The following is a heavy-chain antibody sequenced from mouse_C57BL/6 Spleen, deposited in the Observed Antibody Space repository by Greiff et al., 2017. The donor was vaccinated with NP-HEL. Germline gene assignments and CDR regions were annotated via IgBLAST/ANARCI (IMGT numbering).Heavy chain of an antibody. J-gene: IGHJ3*01. D-gene: IGHD2-4*01. Sequence: VQLQQSGPELVKPGASVKISCKASGYAFSSSWMNWVKQRPGKGLEWIGRIYPGDGDTNYNGKFKGKATLTADKSSSTAYMQLSSLTSEDSAVYFCASSAHYDYDGFAYWGQGTLVTVSA. V-gene: IGHV1-82*01. CDR1: GYAFSSSW. CDR2: IYPGDGDT. CDR3: ASSAHYDYDGFAY.